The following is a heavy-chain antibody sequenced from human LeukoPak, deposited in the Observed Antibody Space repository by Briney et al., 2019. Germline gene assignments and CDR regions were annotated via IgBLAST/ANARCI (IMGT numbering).Heavy chain of an antibody. CDR3: ARVSSIVGATTFDY. V-gene: IGHV1-2*02. CDR2: INPNSGGT. Sequence: GASVKVSCKASGYTFTGYYMHWVRQAPGQGVEWMGWINPNSGGTNYAQKFQGRVTMTRDTSISTAYMELSRLRSDDTAVYYCARVSSIVGATTFDYWGQGTLVTVSS. D-gene: IGHD1-26*01. CDR1: GYTFTGYY. J-gene: IGHJ4*02.